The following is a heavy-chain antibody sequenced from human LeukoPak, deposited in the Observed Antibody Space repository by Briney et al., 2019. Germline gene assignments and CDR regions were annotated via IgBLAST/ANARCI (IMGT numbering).Heavy chain of an antibody. J-gene: IGHJ3*02. V-gene: IGHV3-23*01. CDR1: GFTFSSYA. D-gene: IGHD2-2*01. CDR3: ANDIVVVPAAKTRDAFDT. CDR2: ISGSGGST. Sequence: GGSLRLSCAASGFTFSSYAMSWVRQAPGKGLEWVSAISGSGGSTYYADSVKGRFTISRDNSKNTLYLQMNSLRAEDTAVYYCANDIVVVPAAKTRDAFDTWGQGTMVTVSS.